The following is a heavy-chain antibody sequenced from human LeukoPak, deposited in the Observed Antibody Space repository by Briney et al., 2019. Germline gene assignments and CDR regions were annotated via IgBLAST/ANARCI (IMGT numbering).Heavy chain of an antibody. CDR2: ISSSSSYI. J-gene: IGHJ4*02. V-gene: IGHV3-21*04. CDR3: AKLSLPDVRSGSYRH. CDR1: GFTFSSYS. D-gene: IGHD1-26*01. Sequence: GGSLRLSCAASGFTFSSYSMNWVRQAPGKGLEWVSSISSSSSYIYYADSVKGRFTISRDNAKNSLYLQMNSLRAEDTAVYYCAKLSLPDVRSGSYRHWGQGTLVTVSS.